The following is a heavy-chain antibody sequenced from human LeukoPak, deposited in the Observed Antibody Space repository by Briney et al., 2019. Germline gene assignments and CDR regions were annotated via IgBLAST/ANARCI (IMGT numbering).Heavy chain of an antibody. Sequence: GGSLRLSCAASGFTFSSYSMHWVRQAPGKGLVWVSRLNSDGSSTSYADSVKGRFTISRDNSKNTLYLQMNSLRAEDTAVYYCAKDTSRLYYYYGMDVWGQGTTVTVSS. V-gene: IGHV3-74*01. CDR1: GFTFSSYS. D-gene: IGHD2-2*01. CDR2: LNSDGSST. CDR3: AKDTSRLYYYYGMDV. J-gene: IGHJ6*02.